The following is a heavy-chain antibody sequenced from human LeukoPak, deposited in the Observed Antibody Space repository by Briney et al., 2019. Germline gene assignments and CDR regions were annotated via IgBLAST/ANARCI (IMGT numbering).Heavy chain of an antibody. CDR1: GFTFSNYA. D-gene: IGHD1-26*01. Sequence: GGSLRLSCAASGFTFSNYAMSWVRQAPGKGLEWVSGISGSGGSTYYADSVKGRFTISRDNSKNTLYLQMNSLTDEDTAVYYCAKKWGVGTTTLGYFDYWGQGTLVTVSS. J-gene: IGHJ4*02. V-gene: IGHV3-23*01. CDR3: AKKWGVGTTTLGYFDY. CDR2: ISGSGGST.